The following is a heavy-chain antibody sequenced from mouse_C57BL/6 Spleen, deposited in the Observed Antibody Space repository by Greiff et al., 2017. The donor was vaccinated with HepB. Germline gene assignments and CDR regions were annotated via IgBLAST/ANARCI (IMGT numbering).Heavy chain of an antibody. Sequence: QVQLQQSGPGLVQPSQSLSITCTVSGFSLTSYGVHWVRQSPGKGLEWLGVIWSGGSTDYNEAFIYRLSISKDNSKSKVFVKMNSLQADNTAINYCARTGSCMYYFDDWGPSTTLTVTS. D-gene: IGHD1-1*01. CDR1: GFSLTSYG. CDR2: IWSGGST. J-gene: IGHJ2*01. V-gene: IGHV2-2*01. CDR3: ARTGSCMYYFDD.